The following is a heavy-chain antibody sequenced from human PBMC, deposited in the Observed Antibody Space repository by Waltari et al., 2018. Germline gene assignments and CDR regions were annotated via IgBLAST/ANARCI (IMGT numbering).Heavy chain of an antibody. D-gene: IGHD2-2*01. CDR1: GGSISSSSYY. V-gene: IGHV4-39*07. Sequence: QLQLQESGPGLVKPSETLSLTCTVSGGSISSSSYYWGWIRQPPGKGLEWIGSIYYSGSTYYNPSLKSRVTISVDTSKNQFSLKLRSVTAADTAVYYCARYQLLDAFDIWGQGTMVTVSS. J-gene: IGHJ3*02. CDR2: IYYSGST. CDR3: ARYQLLDAFDI.